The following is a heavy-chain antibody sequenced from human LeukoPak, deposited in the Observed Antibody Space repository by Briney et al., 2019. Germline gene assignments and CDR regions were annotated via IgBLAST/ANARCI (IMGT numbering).Heavy chain of an antibody. Sequence: SETLSLTCAVSGASISSSNYYWGWVRQSPGKGLEWIGNIYSSGNTYYNASLKSRVTMYIDTSKNQFSLKLSSVTAADTAVYYCASLRERSYYARGFDYGGQGTLVTGSS. J-gene: IGHJ4*02. CDR3: ASLRERSYYARGFDY. V-gene: IGHV4-39*01. CDR2: IYSSGNT. D-gene: IGHD1-26*01. CDR1: GASISSSNYY.